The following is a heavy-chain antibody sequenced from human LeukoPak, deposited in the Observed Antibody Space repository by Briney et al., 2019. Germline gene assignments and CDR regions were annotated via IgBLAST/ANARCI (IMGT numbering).Heavy chain of an antibody. Sequence: GGSLRLSCAASGFTFSSYWMHWVRQAPGKGLVWVSRLNSDGGSTSYADSVKGRFTISRDNAKNTLYLQMNSLRAEDTAVYYCARGSITMLRGVITEGANWFDPWGRGTLVTVSS. CDR3: ARGSITMLRGVITEGANWFDP. CDR2: LNSDGGST. CDR1: GFTFSSYW. D-gene: IGHD3-10*01. J-gene: IGHJ5*02. V-gene: IGHV3-74*01.